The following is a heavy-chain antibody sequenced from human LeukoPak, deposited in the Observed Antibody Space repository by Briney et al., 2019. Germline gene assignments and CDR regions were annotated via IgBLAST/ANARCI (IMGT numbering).Heavy chain of an antibody. Sequence: GGSLRLSCVASGFTFSSYGMSWVRQAAGKGLEWGSGISGSGGDTYYADSVRGRFTISRDNSKSTLYLQIKSLRAEDTAVYYCAKDTQIAPRPTYFHYWGQGTLVTVSS. J-gene: IGHJ4*02. D-gene: IGHD6-6*01. CDR1: GFTFSSYG. CDR2: ISGSGGDT. CDR3: AKDTQIAPRPTYFHY. V-gene: IGHV3-23*01.